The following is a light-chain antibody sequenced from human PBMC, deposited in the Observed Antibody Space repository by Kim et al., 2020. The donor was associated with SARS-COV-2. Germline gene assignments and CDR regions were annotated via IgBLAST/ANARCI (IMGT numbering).Light chain of an antibody. CDR3: SSYTSSSTYV. CDR1: SSDGGGYNY. J-gene: IGLJ1*01. V-gene: IGLV2-14*04. CDR2: DVS. Sequence: GKANTSACTGNSSDGGGYNYVSWYQQQPGKAPKLMIYDVSKRPSGVSNRCSGSKSGNTGSLTISGLQAEDEADYYCSSYTSSSTYVFGTGTKVTVL.